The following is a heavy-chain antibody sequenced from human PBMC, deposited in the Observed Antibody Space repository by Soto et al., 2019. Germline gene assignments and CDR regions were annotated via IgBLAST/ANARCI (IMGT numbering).Heavy chain of an antibody. D-gene: IGHD3-9*01. CDR2: ISGSGGST. CDR1: GFTFSSYA. V-gene: IGHV3-23*01. J-gene: IGHJ6*02. Sequence: GGSLRISCAASGFTFSSYAMSWVCQAPGKGPVWVSAISGSGGSTYYADSVKGRFTISRDNSKNTLYLQMNSVRAEDTAVYYCAKDDYDILTSNYYYYGMDVWGQGTTVAVSS. CDR3: AKDDYDILTSNYYYYGMDV.